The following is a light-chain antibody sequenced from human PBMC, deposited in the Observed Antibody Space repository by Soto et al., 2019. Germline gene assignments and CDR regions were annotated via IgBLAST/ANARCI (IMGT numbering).Light chain of an antibody. J-gene: IGKJ3*01. CDR3: QQYNSYS. V-gene: IGKV1-12*01. CDR1: QVISSW. CDR2: AAS. Sequence: EIQVTPYPYSVSASVGDRVTITCRASQVISSWLAWYQQKPGKAPKLLIYAASSLQSGVPSRFSGSGSGTEFTLTISSPQPDDFATYYFQQYNSYSFGHVTIVDI.